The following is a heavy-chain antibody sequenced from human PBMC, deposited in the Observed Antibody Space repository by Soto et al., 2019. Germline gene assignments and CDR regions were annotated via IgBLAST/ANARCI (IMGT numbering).Heavy chain of an antibody. CDR1: GYAFTGYY. V-gene: IGHV1-2*02. J-gene: IGHJ4*02. CDR3: ATRYSYVHF. Sequence: ASVKVSCKSSGYAFTGYYIHWVRQAPGQGLEWMGWINPNSGDTNYAQKFQGRVTMTRDTSFSTAYMELSSLRSDDTAVYYCATRYSYVHFWGQGTLVTVAS. D-gene: IGHD5-18*01. CDR2: INPNSGDT.